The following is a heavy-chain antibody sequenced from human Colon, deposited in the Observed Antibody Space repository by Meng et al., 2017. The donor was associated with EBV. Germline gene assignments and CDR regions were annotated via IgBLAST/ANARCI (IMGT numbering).Heavy chain of an antibody. CDR2: TIPILGTA. D-gene: IGHD6-19*01. J-gene: IGHJ5*02. V-gene: IGHV1-69*01. CDR1: GGTFRSYA. Sequence: QVLLVRSGPEVRKPGSSVKVSCKASGGTFRSYAITWVRQAPGQGLEWMGGTIPILGTANYAQKFQGRVTITADESTSTAYLELTSLTAEDTAVYYCARDCIAVPGGSNWFDPWGQGTLVTVSS. CDR3: ARDCIAVPGGSNWFDP.